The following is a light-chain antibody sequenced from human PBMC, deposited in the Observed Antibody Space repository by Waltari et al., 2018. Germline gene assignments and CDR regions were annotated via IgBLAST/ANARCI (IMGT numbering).Light chain of an antibody. CDR1: SSGVGNNYF. CDR2: EGS. Sequence: QSALTQPASVSGSPGQSITISCTGTSSGVGNNYFVSWYQHHPGKAPKLIIYEGSKRPSGISNRFSGFRAGNMASLTISGLQAEDEADYYCCSYATYSPVLLGGGTKLTVL. V-gene: IGLV2-23*01. J-gene: IGLJ2*01. CDR3: CSYATYSPVL.